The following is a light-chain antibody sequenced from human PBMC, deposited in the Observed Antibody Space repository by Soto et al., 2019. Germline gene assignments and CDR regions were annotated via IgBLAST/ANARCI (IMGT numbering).Light chain of an antibody. CDR3: SSYTRSSTLV. J-gene: IGLJ2*01. V-gene: IGLV2-18*02. CDR2: EVS. CDR1: SSDVGSYNR. Sequence: QSVLTQPPSVSGSPGQSVTISCTGTSSDVGSYNRVSWYQQPPGTAPKLMIFEVSNRPSGVPDRFSASKSGNTASLTISGLQAEDEADYYCSSYTRSSTLVFGGGTKLTVL.